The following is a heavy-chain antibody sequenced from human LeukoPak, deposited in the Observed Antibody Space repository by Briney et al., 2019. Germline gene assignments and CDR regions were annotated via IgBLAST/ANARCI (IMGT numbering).Heavy chain of an antibody. D-gene: IGHD3-22*01. CDR2: IWYDGSNK. V-gene: IGHV3-33*03. Sequence: GRSLRLSCVASGFTLSRYGMHWVRQAPGKGLEWVAIIWYDGSNKYYADSVKGRFTISRDTSKNTLYLQMDSLRAEDTAVYYCASGDTTGYSGDAFNIWGQGTMVTVSS. CDR1: GFTLSRYG. CDR3: ASGDTTGYSGDAFNI. J-gene: IGHJ3*02.